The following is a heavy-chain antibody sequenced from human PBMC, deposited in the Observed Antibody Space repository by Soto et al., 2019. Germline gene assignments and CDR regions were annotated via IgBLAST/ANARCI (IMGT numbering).Heavy chain of an antibody. CDR1: GFTFDDYA. CDR3: AKDYRMGSSWYPRRGNYYYYMDV. V-gene: IGHV3-9*01. Sequence: GGSLRLSCAASGFTFDDYAMHWVRQAPGKGLEWVSGISWNSGSLGYADSVKGRFTISRDNGKNTLYLHMNSLRAEVTAMYYCAKDYRMGSSWYPRRGNYYYYMDVWGKGTTVTVSS. D-gene: IGHD6-13*01. J-gene: IGHJ6*03. CDR2: ISWNSGSL.